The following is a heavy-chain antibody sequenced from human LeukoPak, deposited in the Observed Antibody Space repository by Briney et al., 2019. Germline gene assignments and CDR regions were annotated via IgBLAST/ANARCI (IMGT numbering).Heavy chain of an antibody. V-gene: IGHV4-39*07. CDR1: GGSISSSSYY. Sequence: SETLSLTCTVSGGSISSSSYYWGWIRQPPGKGLEWIGSIYYSGSTYYNPSLKSRVTISVDTSKNQFSLKLSSVTAADTAVYYCAREDLGAAAGTWGQGTLVTVSS. J-gene: IGHJ4*02. CDR3: AREDLGAAAGT. D-gene: IGHD6-13*01. CDR2: IYYSGST.